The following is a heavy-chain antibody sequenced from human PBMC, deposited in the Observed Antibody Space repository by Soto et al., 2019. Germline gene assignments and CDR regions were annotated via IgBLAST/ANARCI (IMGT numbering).Heavy chain of an antibody. V-gene: IGHV3-48*03. CDR2: IHNRGQSI. CDR1: GFDFSSSE. Sequence: PGGSLRLSCEASGFDFSSSEMNWVRQAPGKGLEWIAYIHNRGQSIYYAGSVRNRFTISRDNAKSSLYLIMNSLRVEDTAVYYCARVYYDSRGPTKYRAFDFWGQGTMVTVSS. J-gene: IGHJ3*01. CDR3: ARVYYDSRGPTKYRAFDF. D-gene: IGHD3-22*01.